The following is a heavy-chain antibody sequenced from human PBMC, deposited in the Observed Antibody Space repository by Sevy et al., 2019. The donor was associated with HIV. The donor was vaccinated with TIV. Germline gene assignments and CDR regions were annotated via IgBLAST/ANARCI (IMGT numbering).Heavy chain of an antibody. D-gene: IGHD1-1*01. J-gene: IGHJ3*01. CDR2: IGSRGTTI. CDR3: ARGRDDRGAFDV. CDR1: GFTFSDYY. V-gene: IGHV3-11*01. Sequence: GGSPRLSCAASGFTFSDYYMSWIRQAPGKGLELVAYIGSRGTTIYYADSVRGRFTISRDNAKNSLYLQINSLRAEDTAVYYCARGRDDRGAFDVWGQGTMVTVSS.